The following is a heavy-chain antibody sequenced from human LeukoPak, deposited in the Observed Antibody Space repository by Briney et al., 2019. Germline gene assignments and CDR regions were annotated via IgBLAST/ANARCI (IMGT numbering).Heavy chain of an antibody. D-gene: IGHD3-3*01. V-gene: IGHV6-1*01. Sequence: SQTLSLTCAISGDSVSSNSVAWNWIGQSPSRGLEWLGRAYFRSKWCNDYAVSVKSRISINPDTSKNQFSLQLNSVTSEDTAVYYCARSQTGVAFDYWGQGTLVTVSS. CDR1: GDSVSSNSVA. CDR3: ARSQTGVAFDY. J-gene: IGHJ4*02. CDR2: AYFRSKWCN.